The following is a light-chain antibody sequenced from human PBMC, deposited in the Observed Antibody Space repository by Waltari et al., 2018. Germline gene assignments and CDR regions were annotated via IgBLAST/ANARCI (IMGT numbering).Light chain of an antibody. CDR3: QQYETLPLT. J-gene: IGKJ4*01. CDR1: QHINNH. CDR2: GES. Sequence: DIXMTQSPXSKPASVGDRVTITCQASQHINNHLGWYQQKPGKAPKLLIYGESNLEPGVPSRFRXSGXGTDXXXXXXXXXXXXXXTYYCQQYETLPLTFGGGTEVAI. V-gene: IGKV1-33*01.